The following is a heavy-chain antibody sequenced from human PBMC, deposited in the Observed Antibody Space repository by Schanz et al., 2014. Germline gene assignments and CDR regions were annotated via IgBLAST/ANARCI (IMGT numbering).Heavy chain of an antibody. CDR1: GFTVSSNY. CDR2: IGGSGGST. V-gene: IGHV3-66*03. Sequence: EVQLVESGGGLIQPGGSLRLSCAASGFTVSSNYMSWVRQAPGKGLEWVAGIGGSGGSTDYADSVKGRFTISRDNSKNTVHLQMNSLRAEDTAVYYCARVRTIYGSGAMGYWGQGTLVTVSS. D-gene: IGHD3-10*01. CDR3: ARVRTIYGSGAMGY. J-gene: IGHJ4*02.